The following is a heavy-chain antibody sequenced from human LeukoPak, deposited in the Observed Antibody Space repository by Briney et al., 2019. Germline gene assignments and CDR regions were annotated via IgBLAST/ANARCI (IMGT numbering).Heavy chain of an antibody. Sequence: GGSLRLSCAASGFTFSNYALTWVRQAPGRGLEWVSSISGAGTYYAYSVKGRFSISIDNYKNTLYLQMRSLRAEDTAVYYCARDPNGNYVGAFDFQRWGQGTLVTVSS. CDR3: ARDPNGNYVGAFDFQR. D-gene: IGHD4-17*01. J-gene: IGHJ1*01. CDR2: ISGAGT. V-gene: IGHV3-23*01. CDR1: GFTFSNYA.